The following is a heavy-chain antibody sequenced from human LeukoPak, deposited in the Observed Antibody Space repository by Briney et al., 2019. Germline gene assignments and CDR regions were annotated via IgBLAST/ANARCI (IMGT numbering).Heavy chain of an antibody. CDR3: ARVGSGSSYRPFDY. CDR1: GFTFSSYA. Sequence: GGSLRLSCAASGFTFSSYAMHWVRQAPGKGLEWVAVISYDRSNKYYADSVKGRFTISRDNSKNTLYLQMNRLRAEDTAVYYCARVGSGSSYRPFDYWGQGTLVTVSS. D-gene: IGHD3-10*01. J-gene: IGHJ4*02. CDR2: ISYDRSNK. V-gene: IGHV3-30*04.